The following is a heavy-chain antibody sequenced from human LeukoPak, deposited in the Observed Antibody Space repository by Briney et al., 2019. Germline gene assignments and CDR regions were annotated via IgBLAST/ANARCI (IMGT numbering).Heavy chain of an antibody. V-gene: IGHV3-9*03. J-gene: IGHJ4*02. CDR1: GFTFDDYA. Sequence: SLRLSCAASGFTFDDYAMHWVRQAPGKGLDWVSGISWNSGSIGYADSVKGRFTISRDNAKNSLYLQMNSLRAEDMALYYCAKADSRTSSGSYDYWGQGTLVTVSS. CDR2: ISWNSGSI. CDR3: AKADSRTSSGSYDY. D-gene: IGHD1-26*01.